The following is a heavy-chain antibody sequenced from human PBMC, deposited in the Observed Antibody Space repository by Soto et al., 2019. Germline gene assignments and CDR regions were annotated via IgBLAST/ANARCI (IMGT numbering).Heavy chain of an antibody. V-gene: IGHV2-5*02. D-gene: IGHD2-21*01. J-gene: IGHJ4*02. Sequence: QITLKESGPTLVKPTQTLTLTCTFSGFSLSTYGMGMGWIRQPPGKAPEWLSVIYWDDDKRYSPSLKSSLTITKDTSKIQVVLTISDVDPVDTATYFFAHVFWRAINPYFHYWGQGSLLTVSS. CDR1: GFSLSTYGMG. CDR3: AHVFWRAINPYFHY. CDR2: IYWDDDK.